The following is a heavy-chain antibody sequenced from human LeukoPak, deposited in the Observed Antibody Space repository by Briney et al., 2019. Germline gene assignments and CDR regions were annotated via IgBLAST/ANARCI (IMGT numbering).Heavy chain of an antibody. CDR1: GFPFNAYW. CDR2: IRQDGDTK. J-gene: IGHJ4*02. D-gene: IGHD3-9*01. V-gene: IGHV3-7*01. CDR3: ARDRSYYDILTGYLPTGY. Sequence: GGSLRLSCAASGFPFNAYWMTWVRQAPGKGLEWVANIRQDGDTKYYVDSVKGRFTISRDNSKNTLYLQMNSLRAEDTAVYYCARDRSYYDILTGYLPTGYWGQGTLVTVSS.